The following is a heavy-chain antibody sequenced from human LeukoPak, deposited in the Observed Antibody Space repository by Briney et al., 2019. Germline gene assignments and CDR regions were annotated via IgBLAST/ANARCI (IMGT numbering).Heavy chain of an antibody. CDR1: GFTFSSYA. V-gene: IGHV3-23*01. Sequence: GGSPRLSCAASGFTFSSYAMSWVRQAPGKGLEWVSAISGSGGSTYYADSVKGRFTISRDNSKNTLYLQMNSLRAEDTAVYYCAKYCSGGSCYPNYGDYVGYWGQGTLVTVSS. J-gene: IGHJ4*02. D-gene: IGHD2-15*01. CDR3: AKYCSGGSCYPNYGDYVGY. CDR2: ISGSGGST.